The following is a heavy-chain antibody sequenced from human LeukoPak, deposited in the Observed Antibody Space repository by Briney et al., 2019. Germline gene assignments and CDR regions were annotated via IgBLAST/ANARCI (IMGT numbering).Heavy chain of an antibody. Sequence: PGGSLRLSCAASGFTFSSYAMSWVRQAPGKGLEWASAISGSGGSTYYADSVKGRFTISRDNSKNTLYLQMNSLRAEDTAVYYCAKDLVVVPAAMGNDAFDIWGQGTMVTVSS. D-gene: IGHD2-2*01. V-gene: IGHV3-23*01. J-gene: IGHJ3*02. CDR3: AKDLVVVPAAMGNDAFDI. CDR1: GFTFSSYA. CDR2: ISGSGGST.